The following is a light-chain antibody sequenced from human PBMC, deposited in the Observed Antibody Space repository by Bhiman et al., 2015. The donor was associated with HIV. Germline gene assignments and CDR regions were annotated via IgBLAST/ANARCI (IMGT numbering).Light chain of an antibody. J-gene: IGLJ2*01. Sequence: QSALTQPASVSGSPGQSIAISCSGFSNDFVSWYQQHPGKAPKLIIYDMYDRPSGVSNRFSGSKSGNTASLTISGLQADDEADYFCSTSTTLSLTFGGGPKLTVL. V-gene: IGLV2-14*03. CDR3: STSTTLSLT. CDR1: SNDF. CDR2: DMY.